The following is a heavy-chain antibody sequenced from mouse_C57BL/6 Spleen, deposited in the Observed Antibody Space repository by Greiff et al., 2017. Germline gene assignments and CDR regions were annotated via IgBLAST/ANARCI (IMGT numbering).Heavy chain of an antibody. CDR2: IDPEDGET. D-gene: IGHD1-1*01. J-gene: IGHJ4*01. Sequence: EVQLQESGAELVKPGASVKLSCTASGFNIKDYYMHWVKQRTEQGLEWIGRIDPEDGETKYAPKFQGKATITADTSSNPAYLQLSSLTSEDTAVYYCATITTVVDGDYYAMDYWGQGTSVTVSS. CDR3: ATITTVVDGDYYAMDY. V-gene: IGHV14-2*01. CDR1: GFNIKDYY.